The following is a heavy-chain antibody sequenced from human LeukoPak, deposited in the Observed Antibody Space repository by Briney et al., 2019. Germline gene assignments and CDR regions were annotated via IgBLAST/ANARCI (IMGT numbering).Heavy chain of an antibody. CDR1: GFTFGDYA. CDR2: IGSDNKP. D-gene: IGHD3-22*01. J-gene: IGHJ4*02. CDR3: ARDPRSEQPWLHLDY. V-gene: IGHV3-23*01. Sequence: QPGRSLRLSCTASGFTFGDYAMSWVRQAPGQGLEWVSSIGSDNKPHYSESVKGRFAISRDNSKSMLFLQLNSLRAEDTALYYCARDPRSEQPWLHLDYWGQGTLVTVSS.